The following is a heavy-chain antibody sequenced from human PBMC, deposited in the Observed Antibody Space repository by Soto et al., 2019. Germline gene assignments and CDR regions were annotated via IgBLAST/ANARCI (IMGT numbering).Heavy chain of an antibody. D-gene: IGHD4-17*01. V-gene: IGHV4-31*03. CDR2: IYYSGNT. Sequence: SETLSLTCTVSGGSIYSGGFYWSWIRQRPGKGLEWIGYIYYSGNTYYNPPLRSRLTISLDTSKNQFSLKLSSVTAADTAIYFCARGAYGDHFDYWGQGALVTVSS. J-gene: IGHJ4*02. CDR1: GGSIYSGGFY. CDR3: ARGAYGDHFDY.